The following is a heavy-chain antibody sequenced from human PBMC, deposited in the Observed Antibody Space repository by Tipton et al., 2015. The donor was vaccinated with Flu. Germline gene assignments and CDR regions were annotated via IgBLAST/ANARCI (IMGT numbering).Heavy chain of an antibody. D-gene: IGHD3-3*01. V-gene: IGHV3-49*03. CDR3: TRGAPKYNFWGHSSSYGLDV. Sequence: RSLRLSCVGSGFTFGEYPINWIRQAPGKGLEWVSFIGGKTSGGTTEYAASVNGRFTISRDDSRNIAYLQLNSLTTEDTAIYYCTRGAPKYNFWGHSSSYGLDVWGHGTTVTVSS. CDR2: IGGKTSGGTT. CDR1: GFTFGEYP. J-gene: IGHJ6*02.